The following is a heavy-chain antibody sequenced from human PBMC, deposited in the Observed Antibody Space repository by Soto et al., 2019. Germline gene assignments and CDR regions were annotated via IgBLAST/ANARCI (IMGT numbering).Heavy chain of an antibody. V-gene: IGHV3-15*07. CDR2: IKSKTDGGTT. CDR1: GFTFSNAW. D-gene: IGHD2-2*01. Sequence: GGSLRLSCAASGFTFSNAWMNWVRQAPGKGLEWVGRIKSKTDGGTTDYAAPVKGSFTISRDDSKNTLYLQMNSLKTEDTAVYYCTTVARVVPAAIWSEDVWGQGTTVTVSS. J-gene: IGHJ6*02. CDR3: TTVARVVPAAIWSEDV.